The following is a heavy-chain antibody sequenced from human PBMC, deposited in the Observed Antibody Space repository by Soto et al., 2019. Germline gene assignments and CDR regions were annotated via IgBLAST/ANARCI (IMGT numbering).Heavy chain of an antibody. Sequence: ASVKVSCKASGYTFTSYAIHWVRQAPGQRLEWMGWINAGNGNTKYSQKFQGRVTITRDTSASTAYMELSSLRSEDTAVYYCARDTVTTFGIDYWAQGTLVTVSS. J-gene: IGHJ4*02. V-gene: IGHV1-3*01. CDR2: INAGNGNT. CDR3: ARDTVTTFGIDY. CDR1: GYTFTSYA. D-gene: IGHD4-4*01.